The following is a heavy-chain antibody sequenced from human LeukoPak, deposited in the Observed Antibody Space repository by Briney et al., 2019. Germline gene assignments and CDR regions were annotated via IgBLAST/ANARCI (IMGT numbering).Heavy chain of an antibody. CDR3: ARLTRLSTSPDRYYLDY. Sequence: ASETLSLTCAVYGGSFSGYYWSWIRQPPGKGLEWIGEINHSGSTNYNPSLKSRVTISVDTSKNQFSLKLSSVTAADSAVYYCARLTRLSTSPDRYYLDYWGQGTLVTVSS. D-gene: IGHD6-6*01. CDR2: INHSGST. CDR1: GGSFSGYY. J-gene: IGHJ4*02. V-gene: IGHV4-34*01.